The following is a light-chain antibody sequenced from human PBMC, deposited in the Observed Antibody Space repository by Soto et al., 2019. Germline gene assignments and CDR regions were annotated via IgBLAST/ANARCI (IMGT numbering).Light chain of an antibody. V-gene: IGKV1-5*03. CDR1: QSISSW. Sequence: DIQLTQSPSTLFAAVGDRVTITCRASQSISSWLAWYQQKPGKAPKLLIHKASTLESWVPSRFSGSGSGTEFTLTISSLQPDDFATYYCQQYNSFWTFGQGTKVDI. CDR2: KAS. J-gene: IGKJ1*01. CDR3: QQYNSFWT.